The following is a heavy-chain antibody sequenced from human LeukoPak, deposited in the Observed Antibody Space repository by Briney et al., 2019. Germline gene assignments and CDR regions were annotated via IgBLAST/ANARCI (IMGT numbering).Heavy chain of an antibody. CDR2: VSYDGGSE. CDR3: ASNFYDVGGYYYRTPVQY. D-gene: IGHD3-22*01. Sequence: GGSLRLSCAASRFTFTTFSDYVMHWARQAPGKGLEWVAAVSYDGGSEYYADSVKGRFAVSRDNSKNTLYPQMRSLRPEDTAVYYCASNFYDVGGYYYRTPVQYWGQGTPVTVSS. J-gene: IGHJ4*02. CDR1: RFTFTTFSDYV. V-gene: IGHV3-30*09.